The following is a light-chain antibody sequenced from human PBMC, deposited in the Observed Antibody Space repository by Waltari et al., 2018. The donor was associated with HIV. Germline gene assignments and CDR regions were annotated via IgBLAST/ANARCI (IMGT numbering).Light chain of an antibody. CDR3: QQSYSSPYT. CDR2: AAS. J-gene: IGKJ2*01. CDR1: PSISTY. V-gene: IGKV1-39*01. Sequence: DIQMTKSPFSLSAPIGARATIACRASPSISTYLNWYQQRPGKAPKLLIYAASSLQSGVPSRFSGSGSGTDFTLSISSLQPEDSATYYCQQSYSSPYTFGQGTNLEIK.